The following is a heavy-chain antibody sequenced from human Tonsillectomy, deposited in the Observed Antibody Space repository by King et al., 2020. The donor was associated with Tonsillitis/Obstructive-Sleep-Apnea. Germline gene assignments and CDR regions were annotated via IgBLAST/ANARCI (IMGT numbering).Heavy chain of an antibody. CDR3: AKEGQQLVLNEYFQH. CDR2: ISYDGSNK. CDR1: GFTFSNYG. J-gene: IGHJ1*01. V-gene: IGHV3-30*18. D-gene: IGHD6-13*01. Sequence: VQLVESGGGVVQPGRSLRLSCAASGFTFSNYGMHWVRQAPGKGLEWVAVISYDGSNKYYAESVKGRFTISRDNSKNTLYLQMNSLRAEDTAVYYCAKEGQQLVLNEYFQHWGQGTLVTVSS.